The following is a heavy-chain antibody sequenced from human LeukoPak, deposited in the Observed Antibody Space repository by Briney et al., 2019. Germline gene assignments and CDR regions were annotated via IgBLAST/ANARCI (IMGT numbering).Heavy chain of an antibody. V-gene: IGHV3-64*01. J-gene: IGHJ4*02. Sequence: GGSLRFSCAASGFTFSSYAMNWVRQAPGKGLEYVSSISYNGGSTYYANSVKGRFTISRDNSKNTLYLQMGSLRAEDMAVYYCARLAGGSYSDYWGQGTLVTVSS. CDR2: ISYNGGST. CDR1: GFTFSSYA. D-gene: IGHD1-26*01. CDR3: ARLAGGSYSDY.